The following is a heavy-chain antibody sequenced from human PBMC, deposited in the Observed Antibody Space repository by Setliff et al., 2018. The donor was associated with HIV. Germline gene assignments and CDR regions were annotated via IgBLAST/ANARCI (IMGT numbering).Heavy chain of an antibody. D-gene: IGHD6-19*01. CDR1: GGTFSSYG. CDR3: ARGESIAVAYYHYYYMDV. CDR2: IIPIFGTA. J-gene: IGHJ6*03. Sequence: PSVKVSCKASGGTFSSYGISWVRQAPGQGLEWMGGIIPIFGTANYAQKFQGRVTITADESTSTAYMELSSLRSEDTAVYYCARGESIAVAYYHYYYMDVWGKGTTVTVSS. V-gene: IGHV1-69*13.